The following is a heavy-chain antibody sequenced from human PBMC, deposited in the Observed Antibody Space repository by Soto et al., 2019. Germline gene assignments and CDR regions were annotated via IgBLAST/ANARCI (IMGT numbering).Heavy chain of an antibody. CDR1: GGSISSSSYY. J-gene: IGHJ3*02. V-gene: IGHV4-39*01. D-gene: IGHD6-13*01. Sequence: SETLSLTCTVSGGSISSSSYYWGWIRQPPGKGLEWIGSIYYSGSTYYNPSLKSRVTISVDTSKNQFSLKLSSVTAADTAVYYCARLPIAAAGGPVSAFDIWGQGTMVTVSS. CDR3: ARLPIAAAGGPVSAFDI. CDR2: IYYSGST.